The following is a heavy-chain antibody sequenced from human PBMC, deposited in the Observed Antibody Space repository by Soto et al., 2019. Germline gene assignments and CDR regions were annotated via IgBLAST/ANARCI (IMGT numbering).Heavy chain of an antibody. Sequence: QPGGSLRLSCAASGFTFSSYGMRWVRQAPGEGLEWVAVISYDGSNKYYADSVKGRFTISRDNSKNTLYLQMNSLRAEDTAVYYCAKDRTRYCSSTSCYIFDYWGQGTLVTVSS. CDR2: ISYDGSNK. CDR3: AKDRTRYCSSTSCYIFDY. CDR1: GFTFSSYG. J-gene: IGHJ4*02. V-gene: IGHV3-30*18. D-gene: IGHD2-2*01.